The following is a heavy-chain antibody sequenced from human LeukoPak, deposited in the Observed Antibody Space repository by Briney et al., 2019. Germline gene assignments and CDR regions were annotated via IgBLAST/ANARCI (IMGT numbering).Heavy chain of an antibody. V-gene: IGHV4-4*07. CDR3: AREGGSSRNFDY. Sequence: SETLSLTCTVSGGSISSDFWSWIRQPAGKGLEWIGRIYTSGITNYNPSLKSRLTMSIDTSKNQLSLNLSSVTAADTAVYYCAREGGSSRNFDYWGQGTLVTVSS. CDR1: GGSISSDF. CDR2: IYTSGIT. D-gene: IGHD6-13*01. J-gene: IGHJ4*02.